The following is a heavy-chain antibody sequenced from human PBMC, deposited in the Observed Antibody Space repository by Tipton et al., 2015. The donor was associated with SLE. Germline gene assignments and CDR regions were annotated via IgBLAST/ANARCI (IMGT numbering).Heavy chain of an antibody. J-gene: IGHJ4*02. V-gene: IGHV3-33*08. Sequence: SLRLSCAASGFTLSSYGMHWVRQAPGKGLEWGAVIWYDGRDKYYADSVRGRFTISRDNAKTSLYLQMNNLRTEDTALYYCVRDPNWGSGYWGQGTLVTVSS. CDR2: IWYDGRDK. CDR3: VRDPNWGSGY. D-gene: IGHD7-27*01. CDR1: GFTLSSYG.